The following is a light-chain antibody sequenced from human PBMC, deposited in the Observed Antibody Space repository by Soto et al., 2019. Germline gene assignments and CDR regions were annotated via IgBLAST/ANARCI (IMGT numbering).Light chain of an antibody. CDR2: AAS. CDR1: RGLASSC. CDR3: QQYGSSPPYT. V-gene: IGKV3-20*01. Sequence: DMVLTQSPGTLSLSPGERATLSCRASRGLASSCLGWYQQKPGQPPRLLLYAASKRATGIPDRFSGSGSGTDFTLTINRLEPEDSAVYYCQQYGSSPPYTFGQGTKVDIK. J-gene: IGKJ2*01.